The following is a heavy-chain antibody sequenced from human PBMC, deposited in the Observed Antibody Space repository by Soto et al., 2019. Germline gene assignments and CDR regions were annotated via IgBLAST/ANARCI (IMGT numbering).Heavy chain of an antibody. Sequence: KLAWASVKVSCKASGGTFSSYAISWVRQAPGQGLEWMGGIIPIFGTANYAQKFQGRVTITADESTSTAYMELSSLRSEDTAVYYCARDRHIVVVTAIQTHDAFDIWGQGTMVTVSS. D-gene: IGHD2-21*02. J-gene: IGHJ3*02. CDR3: ARDRHIVVVTAIQTHDAFDI. CDR2: IIPIFGTA. V-gene: IGHV1-69*13. CDR1: GGTFSSYA.